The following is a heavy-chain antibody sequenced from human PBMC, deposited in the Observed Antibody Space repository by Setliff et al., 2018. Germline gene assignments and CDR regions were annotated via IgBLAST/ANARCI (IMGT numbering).Heavy chain of an antibody. CDR3: ARDAYDSSGYYYYYYYGMDV. J-gene: IGHJ6*02. V-gene: IGHV4-61*09. CDR1: GGSISSGSYY. CDR2: IYTSGST. Sequence: PSETLSLTCTVSGGSISSGSYYWSWIRQPAGKGLEWIGHIYTSGSTNYNPSLKSRVTISVDTSKNQFSLKLSSVTAADTAVYYCARDAYDSSGYYYYYYYGMDVWGQGTTVTVSS. D-gene: IGHD3-22*01.